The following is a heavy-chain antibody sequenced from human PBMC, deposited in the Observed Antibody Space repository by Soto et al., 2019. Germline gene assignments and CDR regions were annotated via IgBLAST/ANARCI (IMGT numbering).Heavy chain of an antibody. Sequence: QLQLQESGSGLVQPSQTLSLTCTASGGSISTSDYSWTWIRQPPGGGLERIGSIYQNRRTYVNPSLKSRVTTSLDKSKNQFSLNLTSVTAADTALYYCAREMTIFGVAPGGGVDVWGQGTTVTVSS. CDR2: IYQNRRT. CDR3: AREMTIFGVAPGGGVDV. J-gene: IGHJ6*02. V-gene: IGHV4-30-2*01. CDR1: GGSISTSDYS. D-gene: IGHD3-3*01.